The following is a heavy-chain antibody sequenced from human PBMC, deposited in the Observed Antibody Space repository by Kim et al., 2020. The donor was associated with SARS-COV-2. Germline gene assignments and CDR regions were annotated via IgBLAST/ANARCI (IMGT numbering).Heavy chain of an antibody. CDR1: GGSISSFY. CDR3: VRDLVRGGMDV. J-gene: IGHJ6*02. Sequence: SETLSLTCTVSGGSISSFYWSWMRQPAGKGLEWIGRIYTSGTTNYNPSLKSRVTMPVDTSKNQFSLKMTSVTAADTAVYYCVRDLVRGGMDVWGQGTTVT. CDR2: IYTSGTT. D-gene: IGHD3-10*01. V-gene: IGHV4-4*07.